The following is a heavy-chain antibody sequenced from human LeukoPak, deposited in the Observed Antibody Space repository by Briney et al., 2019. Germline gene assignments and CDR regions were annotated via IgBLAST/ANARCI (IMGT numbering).Heavy chain of an antibody. D-gene: IGHD2-15*01. V-gene: IGHV1-69*04. J-gene: IGHJ6*02. CDR3: ARVQDIVGDWYYYYGMDV. CDR1: GGTFSSYA. CDR2: IIPILGIA. Sequence: SVKVSCKASGGTFSSYAISWVRQASGQGLEWMGRIIPILGIANYAQKFQGRVTITADKSTSTAYMELSSLRSEDTAVYYCARVQDIVGDWYYYYGMDVWGQGTTVTVSS.